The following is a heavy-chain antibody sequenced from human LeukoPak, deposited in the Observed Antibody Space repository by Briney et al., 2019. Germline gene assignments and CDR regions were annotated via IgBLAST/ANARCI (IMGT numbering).Heavy chain of an antibody. Sequence: GGSLRLSCTAPGFSLGVYAMNWVRQAPGKGLEWISSIFGNGAGINYADSVKGRFTISRDNAQNTLYLQMNSLRAEDTAVYYCAKDRIPDGFYSIDSWGQGDLVTVSS. V-gene: IGHV3-23*01. CDR3: AKDRIPDGFYSIDS. CDR2: IFGNGAGI. D-gene: IGHD3-22*01. J-gene: IGHJ4*02. CDR1: GFSLGVYA.